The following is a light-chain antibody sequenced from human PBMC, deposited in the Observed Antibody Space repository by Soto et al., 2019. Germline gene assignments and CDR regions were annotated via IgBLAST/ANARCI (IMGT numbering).Light chain of an antibody. J-gene: IGKJ4*01. CDR2: GAS. Sequence: IVMTQSPAILSVSPGDGATLFCRASQSIRNNFLAWYQHKPGQAPRLLIHGASTRATGVPARFSGSASETEFTLTISSLQSEDFAVYYCQQYSAWPLTFGGGTKVEI. CDR3: QQYSAWPLT. V-gene: IGKV3-15*01. CDR1: QSIRNN.